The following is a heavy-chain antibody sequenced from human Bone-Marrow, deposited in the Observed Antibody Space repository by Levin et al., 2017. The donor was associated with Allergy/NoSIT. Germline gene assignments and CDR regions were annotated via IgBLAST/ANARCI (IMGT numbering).Heavy chain of an antibody. V-gene: IGHV3-9*01. CDR3: AKDICEGKDIVVVPAALGCGMDV. D-gene: IGHD2-2*01. CDR2: ISWNSGSI. Sequence: SLKISCAASGFTFDDYAMHWVRQAPGKGLEWVSGISWNSGSIGYADSVKGRFTISRDNAKNSLYLQMNSLRAEDTALYYCAKDICEGKDIVVVPAALGCGMDVWGQGTTVTVSS. CDR1: GFTFDDYA. J-gene: IGHJ6*02.